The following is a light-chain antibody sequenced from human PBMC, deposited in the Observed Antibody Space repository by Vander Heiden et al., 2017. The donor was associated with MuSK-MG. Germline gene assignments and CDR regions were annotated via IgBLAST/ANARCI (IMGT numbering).Light chain of an antibody. J-gene: IGKJ4*01. V-gene: IGKV1-27*01. CDR3: QKYNSAPLT. CDR1: QDISDY. CDR2: GAS. Sequence: SPSSLSASVGDRVTITCRANQDISDYLAWYQQKPGKVLKLLMYGASTLQSGVPSRFSGSGSGTDFTLTISSLQPEDVATYYWQKYNSAPLTFGGGTKVEIK.